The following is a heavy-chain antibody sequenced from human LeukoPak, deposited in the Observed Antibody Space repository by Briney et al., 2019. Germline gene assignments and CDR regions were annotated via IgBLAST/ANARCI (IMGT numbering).Heavy chain of an antibody. V-gene: IGHV3-23*01. J-gene: IGHJ6*03. Sequence: GGSLRLSCAASGFTFSSHGMSWVRQAPGKGLEWVSAISGSGGSTYYADSVKGRFTISRDNSKNTLYLQLNTVRAEDTALYYCARGGTNYYYMDVWGNGTTVTVSS. D-gene: IGHD3-10*01. CDR1: GFTFSSHG. CDR2: ISGSGGST. CDR3: ARGGTNYYYMDV.